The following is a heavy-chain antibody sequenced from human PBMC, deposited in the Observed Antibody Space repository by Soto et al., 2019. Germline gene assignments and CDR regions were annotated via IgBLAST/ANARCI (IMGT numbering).Heavy chain of an antibody. Sequence: EVQLVESGGGLVQPGRSLRLSCAASGFTFDDNAMHWVRQSPGKGLEWVSGISWNSGTIAYADSVKGRFTISRDNAKNSLYLQMNSLRAEDTALYYCARGMYFITAAGGGIDDWGQGTLVTVSS. CDR3: ARGMYFITAAGGGIDD. CDR1: GFTFDDNA. V-gene: IGHV3-9*01. D-gene: IGHD6-25*01. CDR2: ISWNSGTI. J-gene: IGHJ4*02.